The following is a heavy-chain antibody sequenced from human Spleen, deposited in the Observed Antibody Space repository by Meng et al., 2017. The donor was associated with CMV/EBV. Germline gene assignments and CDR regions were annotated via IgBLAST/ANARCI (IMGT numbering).Heavy chain of an antibody. D-gene: IGHD4-17*01. CDR3: ATLTTVITQGSYGMDV. V-gene: IGHV3-21*01. Sequence: GESLKISCAVSGFTFKSYAMNWVRQAPGKALQWVSSVSGTSSYIYYAESLKGRFTISRGNAKNSVYLQMNSLRAEDTAVYYCATLTTVITQGSYGMDVWGRGTTVTVSS. CDR1: GFTFKSYA. CDR2: VSGTSSYI. J-gene: IGHJ6*02.